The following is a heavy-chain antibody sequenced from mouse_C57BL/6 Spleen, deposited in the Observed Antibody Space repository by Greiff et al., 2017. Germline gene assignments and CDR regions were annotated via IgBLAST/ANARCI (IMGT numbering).Heavy chain of an antibody. J-gene: IGHJ3*01. CDR3: ARDQDYSAWFAD. Sequence: EVKLVESGGGLVKPGGSLKLSCAASGFTFSSYAMSWVRQTPEKRLEWVATISDGGSYTYYPENVKGRFTISRDNAKNNLYLQMSHLKSEDTAMYYWARDQDYSAWFADWGQGTLVTVSA. CDR1: GFTFSSYA. V-gene: IGHV5-4*01. CDR2: ISDGGSYT. D-gene: IGHD1-1*01.